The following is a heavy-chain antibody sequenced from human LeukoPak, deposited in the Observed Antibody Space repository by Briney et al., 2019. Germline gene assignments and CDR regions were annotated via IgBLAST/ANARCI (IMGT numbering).Heavy chain of an antibody. CDR2: IYYSGTT. Sequence: SETLSLTCTVSGGSISSNNYYWGWIRQPPGKGLEWIGSIYYSGTTFYNPSLKTRVTISIDTSKNQFSLKLSSGTAADTAVYYCARLYYYDSSGYSYFDYWGQGTLVTVSS. J-gene: IGHJ4*02. CDR1: GGSISSNNYY. D-gene: IGHD3-22*01. CDR3: ARLYYYDSSGYSYFDY. V-gene: IGHV4-39*07.